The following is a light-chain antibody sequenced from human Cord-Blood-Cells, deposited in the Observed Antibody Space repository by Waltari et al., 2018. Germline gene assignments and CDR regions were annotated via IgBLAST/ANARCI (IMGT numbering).Light chain of an antibody. J-gene: IGKJ4*01. CDR3: QQSYSTPLT. V-gene: IGKV1-39*01. Sequence: DIQMNQSPSSLSASVGGRVTIPCRASQSISRYLNWYQQKPGKAPKILIYAASSLQSGVPSRFSGRGSGTDFTLTISSMQPEDFATYYCQQSYSTPLTFGRGTKVEIK. CDR1: QSISRY. CDR2: AAS.